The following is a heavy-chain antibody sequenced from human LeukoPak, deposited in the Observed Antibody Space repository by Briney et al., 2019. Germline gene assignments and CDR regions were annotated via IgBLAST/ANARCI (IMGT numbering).Heavy chain of an antibody. CDR3: DGADF. J-gene: IGHJ4*02. CDR1: GFTFSSYS. Sequence: GGSLRLSCAASGFTFSSYSMNWVRQAPGKGLEWVSYISSSSSTIYYADSVKGRFTISRDNSKNTLYLQMNSLRADDTAVYYCDGADFWGQGTLVTVSS. CDR2: ISSSSSTI. V-gene: IGHV3-48*01.